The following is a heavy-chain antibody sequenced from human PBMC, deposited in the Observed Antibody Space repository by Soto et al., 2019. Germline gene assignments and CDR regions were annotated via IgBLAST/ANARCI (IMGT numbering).Heavy chain of an antibody. CDR3: AAMGTPATGLCFFDY. Sequence: QVQLQESGPGLVKPSQTLSLTCTVSGGSISSGNYYWSWIRPPPGKGLEWIGFIYYSGSTYYSTFLTSRVTISVDTSMSQCSLNLSFVTAAYRAVYYCAAMGTPATGLCFFDYWGQGSLVTVTS. J-gene: IGHJ4*02. CDR1: GGSISSGNYY. V-gene: IGHV4-30-4*01. D-gene: IGHD2-15*01. CDR2: IYYSGST.